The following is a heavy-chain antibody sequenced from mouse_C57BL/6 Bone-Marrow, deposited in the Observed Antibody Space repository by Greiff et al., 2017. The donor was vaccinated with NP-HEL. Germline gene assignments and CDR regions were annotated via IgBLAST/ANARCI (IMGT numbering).Heavy chain of an antibody. V-gene: IGHV1-59*01. J-gene: IGHJ4*01. CDR1: GYTFTSYW. CDR3: ARKEGQAAQATHAMDY. CDR2: IDPSDSYT. Sequence: QVQLQQPGAELVRPGTSVKLSCKASGYTFTSYWMHWVKQRPGQGLEWIGVIDPSDSYTNYNQKFKGKATLTVDTSSSTAYMQLSSLTSEDSAVYYCARKEGQAAQATHAMDYWGQGTSVTVSS. D-gene: IGHD3-2*02.